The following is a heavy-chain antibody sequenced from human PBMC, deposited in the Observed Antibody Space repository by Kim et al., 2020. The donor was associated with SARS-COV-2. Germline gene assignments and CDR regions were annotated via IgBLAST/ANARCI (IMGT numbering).Heavy chain of an antibody. J-gene: IGHJ6*02. D-gene: IGHD2-15*01. CDR2: IIPIFGTA. CDR1: GGTFSSYA. Sequence: SVKVSCKASGGTFSSYAISWVRQAPGQGLEWMGGIIPIFGTANYAQKFQGRVTITADESTSTAYMELSSLRSEDTAVYYCARDPNRFCSGGSTVEACMDVWGQGTTVTVSS. CDR3: ARDPNRFCSGGSTVEACMDV. V-gene: IGHV1-69*13.